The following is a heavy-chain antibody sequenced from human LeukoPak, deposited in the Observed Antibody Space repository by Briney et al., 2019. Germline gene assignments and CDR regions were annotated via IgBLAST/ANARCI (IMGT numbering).Heavy chain of an antibody. Sequence: GGSLRLSCAASGFTFSSYSMSWVRQAPGKGLEWVSSISSSSSYIYYADSVKGRFTISRDNAKNSLYLQMNSLRAEDTAVYYCTRDRSRFHYDSSGPFDYWGQGTLVTVSS. CDR1: GFTFSSYS. V-gene: IGHV3-21*01. CDR3: TRDRSRFHYDSSGPFDY. J-gene: IGHJ4*02. D-gene: IGHD3-22*01. CDR2: ISSSSSYI.